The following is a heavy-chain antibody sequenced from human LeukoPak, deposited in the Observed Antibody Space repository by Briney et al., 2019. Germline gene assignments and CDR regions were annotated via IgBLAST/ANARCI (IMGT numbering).Heavy chain of an antibody. V-gene: IGHV3-7*03. Sequence: AGGSLRLSCAASGFTFSSYWMSWVRQAPGKGLEWVANIKQDGSEKYYVDSVKGRFAISRDNAKNSLYLQMNSLRAEDTAVYYCAGSAAMRLIGYYWGQGTLVTVSS. CDR2: IKQDGSEK. CDR1: GFTFSSYW. D-gene: IGHD2-2*01. CDR3: AGSAAMRLIGYY. J-gene: IGHJ4*02.